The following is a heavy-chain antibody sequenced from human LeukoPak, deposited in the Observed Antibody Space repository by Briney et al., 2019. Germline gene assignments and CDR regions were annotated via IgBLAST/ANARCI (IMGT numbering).Heavy chain of an antibody. CDR2: IYPADSDT. J-gene: IGHJ4*02. Sequence: GESLKISCKGSGYSFTTYRIGWVRQMPGKGLEWMGIIYPADSDTRYSPSFQGQVTISADKSISTAYLQWSSLKASDTAIYYCARRSQGSSSGFDYWGQGTLVTVSS. CDR3: ARRSQGSSSGFDY. V-gene: IGHV5-51*01. CDR1: GYSFTTYR. D-gene: IGHD6-6*01.